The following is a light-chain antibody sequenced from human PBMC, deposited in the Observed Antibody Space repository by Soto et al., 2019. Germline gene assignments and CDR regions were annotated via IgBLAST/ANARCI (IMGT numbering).Light chain of an antibody. Sequence: DIQMTQSPSSLSASVGDRVTITCRASQDISNFLAWYQQKPGEVPKLLIYAASTLQSGVPSRFSGSGSGTDFTLTISSLQPEDVATYFCQKCKTAPFTFGGGTKVQIK. CDR3: QKCKTAPFT. CDR1: QDISNF. J-gene: IGKJ4*01. V-gene: IGKV1-27*01. CDR2: AAS.